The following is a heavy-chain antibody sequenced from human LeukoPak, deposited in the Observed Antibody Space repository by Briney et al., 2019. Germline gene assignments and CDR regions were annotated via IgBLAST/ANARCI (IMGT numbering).Heavy chain of an antibody. V-gene: IGHV4-39*01. D-gene: IGHD2-2*01. Sequence: KPSETLSLICTVSGGSISSSSYYWGWIRQPPGKGLEWIGSIYYSGSTYYNPSLKSRVTISVDTSKNQFSLKLSSVTAADTAVYYCARLTRSSTRGNWFDPWGQGTLVTVSS. CDR1: GGSISSSSYY. J-gene: IGHJ5*02. CDR2: IYYSGST. CDR3: ARLTRSSTRGNWFDP.